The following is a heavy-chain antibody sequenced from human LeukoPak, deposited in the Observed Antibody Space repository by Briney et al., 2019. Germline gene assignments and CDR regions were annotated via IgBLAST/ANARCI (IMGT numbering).Heavy chain of an antibody. V-gene: IGHV3-33*08. CDR1: GFTFSSYG. D-gene: IGHD3-10*01. CDR3: ARVKAGDHDW. CDR2: ICCGGSNK. Sequence: GGSLRLSCAASGFTFSSYGMHWVRQAPGKGLEWVAFICCGGSNKYYADSVKGRFTISRDNAKNTLYLQMTSLRDEDAAVYYCARVKAGDHDWWGQGTLVTVS. J-gene: IGHJ4*02.